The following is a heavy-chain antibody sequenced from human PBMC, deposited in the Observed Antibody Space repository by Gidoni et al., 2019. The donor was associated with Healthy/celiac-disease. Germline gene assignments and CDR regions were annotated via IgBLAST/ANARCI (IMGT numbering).Heavy chain of an antibody. D-gene: IGHD4-17*01. Sequence: EVQLVESGGGLVQPGRSLRLSCAASGFTFDDYAMHWVRQAPGKGLEWVSGISWNSGSIGYADSVKGRFTISRDNAKNSLYLQMNSLRAEDTALYYCAKDKNDYGDYLDYWGQGTLVTVSS. CDR1: GFTFDDYA. J-gene: IGHJ4*02. CDR2: ISWNSGSI. V-gene: IGHV3-9*01. CDR3: AKDKNDYGDYLDY.